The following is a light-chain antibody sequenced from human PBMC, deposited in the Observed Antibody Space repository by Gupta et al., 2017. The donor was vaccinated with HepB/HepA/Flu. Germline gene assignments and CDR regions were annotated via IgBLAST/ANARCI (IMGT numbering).Light chain of an antibody. CDR2: YISDSDM. J-gene: IGLJ3*02. V-gene: IGLV5-45*02. CDR3: TIGHTSALV. Sequence: QAILTHPSSLSASPGASASLTCTLRSGLNVGTYRIYWYQQKPGRPPQYHPRYISDSDMQQGSGVPSRFSGSTDASTTAVIILIAGLQAEDEDYYYCTIGHTSALVFGGGTKLTVL. CDR1: SGLNVGTYR.